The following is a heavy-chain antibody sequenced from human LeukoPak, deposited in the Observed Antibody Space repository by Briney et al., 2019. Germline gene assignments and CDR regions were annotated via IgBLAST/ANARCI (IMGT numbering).Heavy chain of an antibody. V-gene: IGHV3-23*01. D-gene: IGHD3-9*01. Sequence: GGSLRLSCAASGFTFSSYAMSWVRQAPGKGQEWVSAISGSGGSTYYADSVKGRFTISRDNSKNTLYLQMNSLRAEDTAVYYCAKTPMLVLTGYFDYWGQGTLVTVSS. J-gene: IGHJ4*02. CDR2: ISGSGGST. CDR3: AKTPMLVLTGYFDY. CDR1: GFTFSSYA.